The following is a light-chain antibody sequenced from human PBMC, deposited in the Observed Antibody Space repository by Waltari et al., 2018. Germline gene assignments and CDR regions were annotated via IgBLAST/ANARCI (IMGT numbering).Light chain of an antibody. J-gene: IGLJ7*01. CDR1: SGSIGSNY. CDR3: QSYDSNNHVV. Sequence: NFMLTQPHSVSESPGKTVTISCTRNSGSIGSNYVQWYQQRPGSAPISVIYGNNQRPSVVPERFSGSSDSSSNSASLTISGLKTEDEGDYFCQSYDSNNHVVFGGGTHLTVL. V-gene: IGLV6-57*04. CDR2: GNN.